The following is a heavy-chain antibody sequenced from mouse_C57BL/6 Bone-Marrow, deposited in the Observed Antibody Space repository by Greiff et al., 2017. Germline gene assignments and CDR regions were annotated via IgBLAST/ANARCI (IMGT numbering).Heavy chain of an antibody. J-gene: IGHJ1*03. CDR1: GYTFTSYW. Sequence: QVQLQQPGAELVKPGASVKVSCKASGYTFTSYWMHWVKQRPGQGLEWIGRIHPSDSYTNYNQKFKGKATLTVDKSSSTAYMQLSSLTSEDTAVYYCANQTVTGDFDDWGTGTTVTVSS. CDR2: IHPSDSYT. V-gene: IGHV1-74*01. CDR3: ANQTVTGDFDD. D-gene: IGHD4-1*01.